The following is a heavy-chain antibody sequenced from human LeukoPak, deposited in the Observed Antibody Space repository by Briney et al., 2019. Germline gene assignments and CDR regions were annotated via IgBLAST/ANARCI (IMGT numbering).Heavy chain of an antibody. CDR3: ARVPGLYSSGLYFYY. Sequence: PSETLSLTCAVYGGTFSGYYWSWIRQPPGKGLEWIGEINHSGSTNYNPSLKSRVTISVDTSKNQFSLKLSSVTAADTAMYYCARVPGLYSSGLYFYYWGQGTLVSVSS. D-gene: IGHD6-19*01. V-gene: IGHV4-34*01. CDR2: INHSGST. CDR1: GGTFSGYY. J-gene: IGHJ4*02.